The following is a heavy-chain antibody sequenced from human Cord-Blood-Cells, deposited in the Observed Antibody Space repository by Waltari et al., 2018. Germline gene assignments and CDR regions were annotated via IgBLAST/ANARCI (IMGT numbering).Heavy chain of an antibody. CDR2: RKQDGSEK. CDR1: GFTFSSYW. CDR3: WGNWNYFDY. V-gene: IGHV3-7*01. J-gene: IGHJ4*02. D-gene: IGHD1-20*01. Sequence: EVQLVESGGGLVQPGGSLRLSCAASGFTFSSYWMSWVRQAPGKGLEWGANRKQDGSEKYYVDSVKGRFTISRDNAKNSLYLQMNSLRAEDTAVYYCWGNWNYFDYWGQGTLVTVSS.